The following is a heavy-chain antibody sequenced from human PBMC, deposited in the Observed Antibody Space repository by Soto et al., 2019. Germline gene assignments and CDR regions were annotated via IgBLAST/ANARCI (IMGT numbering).Heavy chain of an antibody. CDR1: GYSISSGY. Sequence: LSLTCAVSGYSISSGYYWGWIRQAPGKGLEWVAVISYDGSNKYYADSVKGRFTISRDNSKNTLYLQMNSLRAEDTAVYYCARDPYGDYDGDWFDPWGQGTLVTVSS. J-gene: IGHJ5*02. V-gene: IGHV3-30-3*01. CDR2: ISYDGSNK. D-gene: IGHD4-17*01. CDR3: ARDPYGDYDGDWFDP.